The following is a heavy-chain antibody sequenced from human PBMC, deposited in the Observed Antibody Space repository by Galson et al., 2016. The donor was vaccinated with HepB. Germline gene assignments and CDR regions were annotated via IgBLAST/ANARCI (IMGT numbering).Heavy chain of an antibody. J-gene: IGHJ4*02. D-gene: IGHD5-18*01. Sequence: SLRLSCAASGFTFSRAWMDWVRQAPGKGLEWVGRVKSYTDGGTTDYAAPLKGRFSLSRDESNNRLNLQMNSQKTADTVVYYCTTSSNRGYTYLPSAYWGRGTLVAVSS. V-gene: IGHV3-15*01. CDR3: TTSSNRGYTYLPSAY. CDR1: GFTFSRAW. CDR2: VKSYTDGGTT.